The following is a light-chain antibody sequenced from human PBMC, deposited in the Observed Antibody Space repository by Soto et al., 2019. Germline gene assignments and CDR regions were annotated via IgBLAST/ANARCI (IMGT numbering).Light chain of an antibody. CDR1: QNIRGNE. CDR2: GGS. V-gene: IGKV3-20*01. J-gene: IGKJ1*01. Sequence: EVVLTQSPGALSLSPGEGVTLSCRASQNIRGNELAWYRQKRGQAPRLLIYGGSSRAEGIPDRFSGRGTGIKFTLTINRLEPEDYEVYYYQDSGTSHPWTFGQGTKLEIK. CDR3: QDSGTSHPWT.